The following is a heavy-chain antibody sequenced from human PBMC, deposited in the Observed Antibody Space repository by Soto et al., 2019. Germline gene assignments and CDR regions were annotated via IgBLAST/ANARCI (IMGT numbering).Heavy chain of an antibody. D-gene: IGHD3-10*01. J-gene: IGHJ4*02. CDR1: GGSISSGDYY. V-gene: IGHV4-30-4*01. CDR2: IYSSGST. CDR3: ARDSRMRFGSAFDY. Sequence: QVQLQESGPGLVKPSQTLSLTCTVSGGSISSGDYYWSWIRQPPGKGLEWIGYIYSSGSTYYNPSLKSRVTISVDTSKNQFSLKLSSGTAADTAVYYCARDSRMRFGSAFDYWGQGTLVTVSS.